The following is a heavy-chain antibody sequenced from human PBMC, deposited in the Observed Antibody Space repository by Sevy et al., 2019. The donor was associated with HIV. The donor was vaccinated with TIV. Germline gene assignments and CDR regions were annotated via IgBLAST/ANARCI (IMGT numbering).Heavy chain of an antibody. CDR1: GGSFSGYY. D-gene: IGHD1-26*01. V-gene: IGHV4-34*01. CDR2: INHSGST. CDR3: ASSRAPIVGATKFDY. Sequence: SETLSLTCAVYGGSFSGYYWSWIRQPPGKGLEWIGEINHSGSTNYNPSLKSRVTISVDTSKNPFSLKLSSVTAADTAVYYCASSRAPIVGATKFDYWGQGTLVTVSS. J-gene: IGHJ4*02.